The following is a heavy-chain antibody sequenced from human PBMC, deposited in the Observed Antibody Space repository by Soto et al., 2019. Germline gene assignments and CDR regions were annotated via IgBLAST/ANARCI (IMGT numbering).Heavy chain of an antibody. V-gene: IGHV3-21*04. CDR3: AREVRVRGFAFDI. CDR1: GFTFSSSS. CDR2: ISGTSDYI. J-gene: IGHJ3*02. D-gene: IGHD3-3*01. Sequence: GGSLRLSCVASGFTFSSSSMNWVRQAPGKGLEWVSSISGTSDYIDYAESLKGRFTISRDNAMNSLYLQMNSLRAEDTAVYYCAREVRVRGFAFDIWGKGTMVTVSS.